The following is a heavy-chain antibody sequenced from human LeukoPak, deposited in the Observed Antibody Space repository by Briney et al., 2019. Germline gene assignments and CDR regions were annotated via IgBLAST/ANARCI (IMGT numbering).Heavy chain of an antibody. J-gene: IGHJ4*02. CDR1: GGSFSGYY. Sequence: PSETLSLTCAVYGGSFSGYYWSWIRQPPGKGLEWIGEINHSGSTNYNPSLKSRVTISVDTSKNQFSLKLSSVTAADTAVYYCARRGIAAAARRKNYYDSSGYYYFFDYWGQGTLVTVSS. CDR3: ARRGIAAAARRKNYYDSSGYYYFFDY. CDR2: INHSGST. D-gene: IGHD3-22*01. V-gene: IGHV4-34*01.